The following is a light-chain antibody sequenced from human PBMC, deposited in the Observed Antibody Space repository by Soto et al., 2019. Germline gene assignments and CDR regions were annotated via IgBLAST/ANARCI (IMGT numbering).Light chain of an antibody. V-gene: IGLV1-44*01. J-gene: IGLJ2*01. Sequence: QSVLTQSPSASGTPGQRVSISCSGSTSNFGTNTVSWYQHVPGTAPKLLIYSNGQRPSAVPARFSGSKSGTSASLAISGLLSQDEADYYCATWDDSLNVVFGGGTKLTVL. CDR3: ATWDDSLNVV. CDR1: TSNFGTNT. CDR2: SNG.